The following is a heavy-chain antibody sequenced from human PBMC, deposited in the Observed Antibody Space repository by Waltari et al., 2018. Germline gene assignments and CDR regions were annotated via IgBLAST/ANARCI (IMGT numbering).Heavy chain of an antibody. CDR3: ARDKTATGDYDAFDI. CDR1: GGTFSSYA. Sequence: QVQLVQSGAEVKKPGSSVKVSCKASGGTFSSYATSWVRHAPGQGLEWMGGIIPIFGTANYAQKFQGRVTITADESTSTAYMELSSLRSEDTAVYYCARDKTATGDYDAFDIWGQGTMVTVSS. D-gene: IGHD4-17*01. CDR2: IIPIFGTA. V-gene: IGHV1-69*01. J-gene: IGHJ3*02.